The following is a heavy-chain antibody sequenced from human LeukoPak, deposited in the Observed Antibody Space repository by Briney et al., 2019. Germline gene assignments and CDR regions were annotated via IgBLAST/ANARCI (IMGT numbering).Heavy chain of an antibody. V-gene: IGHV2-5*01. CDR1: GFSLSTSGVG. CDR2: IYWNDDK. D-gene: IGHD3-3*01. J-gene: IGHJ4*02. CDR3: AQGGVGYYDFWSGYYPFGY. Sequence: ESGPTLVNPTQTLTLTCTFSGFSLSTSGVGVGWIRQPPGKALEWLALIYWNDDKRYSPSLKSRLTITKDTSKNQVVLTMTNMDPVDTATYYCAQGGVGYYDFWSGYYPFGYWGQGTLVTVSS.